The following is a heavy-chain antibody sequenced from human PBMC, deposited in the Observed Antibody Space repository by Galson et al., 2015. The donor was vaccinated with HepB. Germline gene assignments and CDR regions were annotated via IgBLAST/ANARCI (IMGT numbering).Heavy chain of an antibody. Sequence: SVKVSCKASGYRFTDYYIHWVRQAPGQGLEWMGWINPNNGGTAHAQKFQGRVTMTRDTSISTAHMELSRVRSDDTAVYYCARVMETTNHGPNWFDPWGPGTLVTVSS. CDR1: GYRFTDYY. CDR2: INPNNGGT. J-gene: IGHJ5*02. V-gene: IGHV1-2*02. D-gene: IGHD4-11*01. CDR3: ARVMETTNHGPNWFDP.